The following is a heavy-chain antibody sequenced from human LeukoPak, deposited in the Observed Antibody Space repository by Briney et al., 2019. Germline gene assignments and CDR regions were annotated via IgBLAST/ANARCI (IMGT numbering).Heavy chain of an antibody. CDR2: ISSDSGSI. CDR3: AKRGQGFDY. CDR1: GFTFDDYG. V-gene: IGHV3-9*01. D-gene: IGHD3-10*01. J-gene: IGHJ4*02. Sequence: PGGSLRLSCEASGFTFDDYGMHWVRQTPGKGLEWVSGISSDSGSIGYADSVKGRFAISRVNAKNTLYLQMNSLRDEDTALYYCAKRGQGFDYWGQGTLVIVSS.